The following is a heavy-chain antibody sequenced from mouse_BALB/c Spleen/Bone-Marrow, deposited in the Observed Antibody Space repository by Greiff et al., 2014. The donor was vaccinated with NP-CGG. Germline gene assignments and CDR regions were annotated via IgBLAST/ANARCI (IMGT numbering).Heavy chain of an antibody. CDR1: GFNIKDTY. V-gene: IGHV14-3*02. CDR2: IDPANGNT. D-gene: IGHD2-4*01. Sequence: EVQVVESGAELVKPGASVKLSCTASGFNIKDTYMHWVKQRPEQGLEWIGRIDPANGNTKYDPKFQGKATITADTSSNTAYLQLGSLTSEDTAVYYCALYYDYDVGYWGQGTTLTVSS. CDR3: ALYYDYDVGY. J-gene: IGHJ2*01.